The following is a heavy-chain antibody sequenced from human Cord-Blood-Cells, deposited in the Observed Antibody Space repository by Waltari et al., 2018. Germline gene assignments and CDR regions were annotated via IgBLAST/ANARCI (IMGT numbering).Heavy chain of an antibody. CDR3: ARDLTGDGAFDI. CDR1: GFTFSSYS. D-gene: IGHD7-27*01. J-gene: IGHJ3*02. V-gene: IGHV3-21*01. CDR2: ISSSSSYI. Sequence: EVQLVESGGGLVKPGGSLRLSCAASGFTFSSYSMNWVRQAPGKGMEWVSSISSSSSYICYADSVKSRFTISRDNAKNALYLQMNSLRAEDTAVYYCARDLTGDGAFDIWGQGTMVTDSS.